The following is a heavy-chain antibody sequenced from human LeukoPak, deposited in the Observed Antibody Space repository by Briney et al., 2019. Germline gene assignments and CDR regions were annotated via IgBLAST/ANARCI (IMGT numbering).Heavy chain of an antibody. CDR1: GGSMSTYY. D-gene: IGHD5-12*01. V-gene: IGHV4-59*01. J-gene: IGHJ6*02. Sequence: SETLSLTCTVSGGSMSTYYWSWIRQPPGKGLEWIGYIYDSGSTNYNPSLKSRVTISVDTSTNQLSLKLSSVIAADTAVYYCASGYDLVSYAMDVWGQGATVTVSS. CDR3: ASGYDLVSYAMDV. CDR2: IYDSGST.